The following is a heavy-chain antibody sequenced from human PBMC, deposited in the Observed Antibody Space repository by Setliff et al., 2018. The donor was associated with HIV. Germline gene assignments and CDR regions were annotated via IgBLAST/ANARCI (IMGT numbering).Heavy chain of an antibody. J-gene: IGHJ6*03. V-gene: IGHV4-34*01. D-gene: IGHD3-22*01. Sequence: SETLSLTCAVYGASFSGYYWTWIRQSPGKGLEWIGEINHSGSANFNPSLKSRVTISVDTSKNQFSLKLTSVTAAGTAVYYCARARSHYDSSGYYGYNFYYMDVWGQGTTVTVSS. CDR1: GASFSGYY. CDR3: ARARSHYDSSGYYGYNFYYMDV. CDR2: INHSGSA.